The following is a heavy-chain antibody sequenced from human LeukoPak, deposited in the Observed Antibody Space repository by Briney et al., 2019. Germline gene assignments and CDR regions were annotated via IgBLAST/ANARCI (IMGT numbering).Heavy chain of an antibody. CDR3: ARHTSILWWGYAFDI. V-gene: IGHV1-18*01. CDR2: ISAYNGNT. CDR1: GYTFTSYG. D-gene: IGHD2-21*01. Sequence: GASVKVSCKASGYTFTSYGISWVRQAPGQGLEWMGWISAYNGNTNYAQKLQGRVTMTTDTSTSTAYMELRSLRSDDTAVYYCARHTSILWWGYAFDIWGQGTMVTVSS. J-gene: IGHJ3*02.